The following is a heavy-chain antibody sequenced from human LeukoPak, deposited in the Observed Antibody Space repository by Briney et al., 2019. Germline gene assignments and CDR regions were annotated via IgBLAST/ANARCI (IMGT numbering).Heavy chain of an antibody. CDR3: ATLEIGDYYFDY. CDR1: GGSISSRPYY. D-gene: IGHD3-16*01. J-gene: IGHJ4*01. CDR2: ISYSGSI. V-gene: IGHV4-39*01. Sequence: PSETLSLTCTVSGGSISSRPYYWGWVRQPPGKGLEWIGSISYSGSIHYNPSLKSRVTISVDTSKNHFSLRLSSVTAADTAVYYCATLEIGDYYFDYWGQGTLATVSS.